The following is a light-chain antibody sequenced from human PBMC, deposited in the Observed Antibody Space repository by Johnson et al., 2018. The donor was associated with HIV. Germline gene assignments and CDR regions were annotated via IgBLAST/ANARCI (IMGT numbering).Light chain of an antibody. CDR3: GTWDSSLTAYV. V-gene: IGLV1-51*01. CDR2: DNT. J-gene: IGLJ1*01. Sequence: QSVLTQPPSVSAAPGQKVTISCSGNGSKIENNYISWYQQFPERAPKLLIYDNTKRPSGIPDRFSGSKSDTSATLAITGLQTGDADDYYCGTWDSSLTAYVFGTGTKVTV. CDR1: GSKIENNY.